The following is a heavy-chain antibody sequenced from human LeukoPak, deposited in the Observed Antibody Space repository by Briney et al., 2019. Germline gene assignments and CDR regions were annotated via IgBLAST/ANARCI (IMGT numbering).Heavy chain of an antibody. D-gene: IGHD4-17*01. Sequence: SETLSLTCTVSGGSISSGGYYWSWIRQHPGKGLEWIGYICYSGSTYYNPSLKSRVTISVDTSKNQFSLKLSSVTAADTAVYYCAREVDGDYGPWGSYYGMDVWGQGTTVTVSS. CDR3: AREVDGDYGPWGSYYGMDV. J-gene: IGHJ6*02. V-gene: IGHV4-31*03. CDR1: GGSISSGGYY. CDR2: ICYSGST.